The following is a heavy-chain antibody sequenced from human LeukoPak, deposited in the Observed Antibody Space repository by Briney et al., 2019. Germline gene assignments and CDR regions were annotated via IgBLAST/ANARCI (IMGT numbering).Heavy chain of an antibody. CDR3: ARPRPGYSDAFDI. CDR1: GGSISSGDYY. Sequence: SETLSLTCPLSGGSISSGDYYCSWTRHPPGKGLEGFGYIYYSGSTHYNPSPKCRVTISVKQSRTQSSWRLSSGTAAETAVYYCARPRPGYSDAFDIWGQGTMVSASS. CDR2: IYYSGST. J-gene: IGHJ3*02. D-gene: IGHD2-15*01. V-gene: IGHV4-30-4*01.